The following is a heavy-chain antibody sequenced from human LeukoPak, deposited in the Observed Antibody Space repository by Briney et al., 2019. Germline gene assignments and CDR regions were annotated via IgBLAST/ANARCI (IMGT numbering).Heavy chain of an antibody. V-gene: IGHV1-2*02. CDR3: ARGLAYGSGSPDY. CDR2: INPNSGGT. CDR1: GYTFTGYY. D-gene: IGHD3-10*01. J-gene: IGHJ4*02. Sequence: ASVKVSCKASGYTFTGYYMHWVRQAPGQGLEWMGWINPNSGGTNYAQKFQGRVTMTRDTSISTAYMELSRLRSDDTAVYYCARGLAYGSGSPDYWGQGTLVTVSS.